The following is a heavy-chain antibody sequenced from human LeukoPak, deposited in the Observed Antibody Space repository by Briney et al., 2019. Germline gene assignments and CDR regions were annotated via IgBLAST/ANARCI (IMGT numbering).Heavy chain of an antibody. CDR2: IYYSGST. CDR1: GGFISSSSYY. D-gene: IGHD3-3*01. V-gene: IGHV4-39*01. Sequence: SETLSLTCTVSGGFISSSSYYWGWIRQPPGKGLEWIGSIYYSGSTYYNPSLKSRVTISVDTSKNQFSLKLSSVTAADTAVYYCASIPPFWSGYYDNWFDPWGQGTLVTVSS. J-gene: IGHJ5*02. CDR3: ASIPPFWSGYYDNWFDP.